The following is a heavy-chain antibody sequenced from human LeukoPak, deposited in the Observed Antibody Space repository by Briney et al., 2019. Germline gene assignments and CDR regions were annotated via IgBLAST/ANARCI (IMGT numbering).Heavy chain of an antibody. J-gene: IGHJ4*01. CDR3: AKEYSGTFSPFPSYFDY. V-gene: IGHV3-49*04. Sequence: GGSLRLSCTASGFTFGDYAMTWVRQAPGKGLEWVGFIRSKIYGGTPEYAASVKGRFTISRDDSKGIAYLQMNSLRAEDTAVYYCAKEYSGTFSPFPSYFDYWGHGTLVTVSS. CDR2: IRSKIYGGTP. D-gene: IGHD1-26*01. CDR1: GFTFGDYA.